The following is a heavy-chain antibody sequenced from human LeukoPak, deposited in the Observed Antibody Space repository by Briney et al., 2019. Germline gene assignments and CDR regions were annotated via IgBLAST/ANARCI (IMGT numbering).Heavy chain of an antibody. CDR1: GYTFTSYD. D-gene: IGHD4-17*01. J-gene: IGHJ4*02. CDR3: ARETTVTTWDY. CDR2: MNPNSGNT. V-gene: IGHV1-8*03. Sequence: GASVKVSCKASGYTFTSYDINWVRQAIGQGLEWMGWMNPNSGNTGYAQKFQGRVTITRNTSISTAYMELSSLRSEDTAVYYCARETTVTTWDYWGQGTLVTVSS.